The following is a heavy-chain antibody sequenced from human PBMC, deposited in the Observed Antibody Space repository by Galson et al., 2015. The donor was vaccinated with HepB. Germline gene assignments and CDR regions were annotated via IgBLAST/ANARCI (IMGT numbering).Heavy chain of an antibody. CDR1: GFTFRTYW. CDR2: IKQDGSEK. D-gene: IGHD3-10*01. CDR3: ARMDSYGSGSPNWFDP. J-gene: IGHJ5*02. Sequence: SLRLSCAASGFTFRTYWMSWVRQAPGKGLEWVANIKQDGSEKYYVDSVKGRFTISRDNAKNSLYLQMNSLRAEDTAVYYCARMDSYGSGSPNWFDPWGQGTLVTVSS. V-gene: IGHV3-7*01.